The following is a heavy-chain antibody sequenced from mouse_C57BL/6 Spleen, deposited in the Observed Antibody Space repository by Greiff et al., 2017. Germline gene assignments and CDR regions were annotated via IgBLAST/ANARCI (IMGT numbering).Heavy chain of an antibody. Sequence: VQLQQPGAELVKPGASVKLSCKASGYTFTSYWMHWVKQRPGQGLEWIGMIHPNSGSTNYNEKFKSKATLTVDKSSSTAYMQLSSLTSEDSAVYYCASQSDYGRGDDWGQGTTLTVSS. CDR2: IHPNSGST. D-gene: IGHD1-1*01. CDR3: ASQSDYGRGDD. CDR1: GYTFTSYW. V-gene: IGHV1-64*01. J-gene: IGHJ2*01.